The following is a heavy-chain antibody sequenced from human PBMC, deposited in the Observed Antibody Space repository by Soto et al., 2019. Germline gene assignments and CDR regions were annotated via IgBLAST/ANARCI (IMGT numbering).Heavy chain of an antibody. CDR2: ISKSSTTI. V-gene: IGHV3-48*02. Sequence: GGSLRLSCIASGFTLSTYSMTWVRQAPGKGLEWLSYISKSSTTINYADSVKGRFTISRDNAKNSVYLEMSSLRDEDSAVYYCARDPPNFYYYGMDVWGQGTTVTVS. CDR3: ARDPPNFYYYGMDV. CDR1: GFTLSTYS. J-gene: IGHJ6*02.